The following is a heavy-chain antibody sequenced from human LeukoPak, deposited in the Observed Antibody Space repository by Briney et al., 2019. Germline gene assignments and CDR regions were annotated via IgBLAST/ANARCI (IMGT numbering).Heavy chain of an antibody. CDR3: AREVVGSKVFDY. Sequence: SETLSLTCTVSGGSISGYYWSWIRQPPGKGLEWIGYIYYSGSTNYNPSLKSRVTISVDTSKNQFSLKLSSVTAADTAVYYCAREVVGSKVFDYWGQGTLVTVSS. J-gene: IGHJ4*02. V-gene: IGHV4-59*01. CDR1: GGSISGYY. D-gene: IGHD1-26*01. CDR2: IYYSGST.